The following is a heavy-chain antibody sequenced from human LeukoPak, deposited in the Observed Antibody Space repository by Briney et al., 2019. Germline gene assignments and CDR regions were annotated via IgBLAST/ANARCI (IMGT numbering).Heavy chain of an antibody. V-gene: IGHV3-9*01. CDR1: GFTFSSYE. D-gene: IGHD6-13*01. CDR2: ISWNSGSI. J-gene: IGHJ5*02. Sequence: PGGSLRLSCAASGFTFSSYEMNWVRQAPGKGLEWVSGISWNSGSIGYADSVKGRFTISRDNSKNTLYLQMNSLRAEDTAVYYCAKDREAAAGAFDPWGQGTLVTVSS. CDR3: AKDREAAAGAFDP.